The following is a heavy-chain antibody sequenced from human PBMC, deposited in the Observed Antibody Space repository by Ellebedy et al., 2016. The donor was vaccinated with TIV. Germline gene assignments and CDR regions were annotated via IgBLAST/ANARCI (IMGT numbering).Heavy chain of an antibody. J-gene: IGHJ4*02. CDR3: GRESASSGTEY. CDR2: IRGRSLTT. V-gene: IGHV3-23*01. D-gene: IGHD6-13*01. Sequence: GGSLRLSXKASGFTFANFVMSWVRQAPGKGLEWLSAIRGRSLTTFYAESVKGRFSTYRDNSNNTVYLEMTSLTVDDTAVYYCGRESASSGTEYWGQGTPVSVAS. CDR1: GFTFANFV.